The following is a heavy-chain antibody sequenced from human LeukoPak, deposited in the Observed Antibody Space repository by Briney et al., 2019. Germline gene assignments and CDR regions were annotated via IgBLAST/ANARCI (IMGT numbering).Heavy chain of an antibody. J-gene: IGHJ4*02. V-gene: IGHV3-33*01. D-gene: IGHD3-10*01. CDR3: ARVIRGFRALDY. Sequence: GESLKISCAASGFNFFTYGMHWVRQAPGKGLEGVAVIWYDGSNKYYADSVKGRFTISRDNSKSTLSLQMNSLRAEDTAVYYCARVIRGFRALDYWGQGTLVTVSS. CDR1: GFNFFTYG. CDR2: IWYDGSNK.